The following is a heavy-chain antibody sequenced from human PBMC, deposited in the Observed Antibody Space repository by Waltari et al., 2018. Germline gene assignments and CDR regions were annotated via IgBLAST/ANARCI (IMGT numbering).Heavy chain of an antibody. Sequence: QVQLQQWGAGLLKPSETLSLTCAVYGGSFSGYYWSWIRQPPGKGLEWIGEINHSGSTNYNPSLKSRVTISVDTSKNQFSLKLSSVTAADTAVYYCASFSGMDVWGQGTTVTVSS. J-gene: IGHJ6*02. V-gene: IGHV4-34*01. CDR2: INHSGST. CDR1: GGSFSGYY. CDR3: ASFSGMDV.